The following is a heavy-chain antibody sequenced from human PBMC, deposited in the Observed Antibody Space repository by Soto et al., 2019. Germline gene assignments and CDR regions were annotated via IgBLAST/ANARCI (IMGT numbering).Heavy chain of an antibody. CDR1: GFTFSSYW. CDR3: ARERGGRDTVFGVVGPSYYMGV. D-gene: IGHD3-3*01. Sequence: EVQLVGSGGGLVQPGGSLRLSCAASGFTFSSYWMHWVRQAPGKGLVWVSRINSDGSSTSYADSVKGRFTISRDNAKTTLYLQMNSLRAEDTAVYYCARERGGRDTVFGVVGPSYYMGVWGKGSTGTVSS. V-gene: IGHV3-74*01. CDR2: INSDGSST. J-gene: IGHJ6*03.